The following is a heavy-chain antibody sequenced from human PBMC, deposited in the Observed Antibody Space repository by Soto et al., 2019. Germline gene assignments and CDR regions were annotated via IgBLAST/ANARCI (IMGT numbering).Heavy chain of an antibody. CDR3: ARGIRSSYDTGAY. Sequence: SLRLSCSASGFAFSSYAMHWVRQAPGKGLEWVSYISSSSSTIYYADSVKGRFTISRDNAKNSLYLQMNSLRDEDTAVYYCARGIRSSYDTGAYWGQGTLVTVSS. CDR2: ISSSSSTI. J-gene: IGHJ4*02. D-gene: IGHD1-1*01. CDR1: GFAFSSYA. V-gene: IGHV3-48*02.